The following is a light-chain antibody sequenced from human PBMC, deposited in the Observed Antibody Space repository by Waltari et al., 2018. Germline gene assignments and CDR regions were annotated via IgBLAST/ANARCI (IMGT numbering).Light chain of an antibody. V-gene: IGKV3-20*01. CDR2: GAS. Sequence: EIVLTQSPGILSLSPGERATLSCSASQSVSRALAWYQQKPGQAPRLLIYGASNRATGIADRFSGGGSGTDFSLTISRLEPEDFAVYYCQHYVRLPATFGQGTKVEIK. CDR1: QSVSRA. CDR3: QHYVRLPAT. J-gene: IGKJ1*01.